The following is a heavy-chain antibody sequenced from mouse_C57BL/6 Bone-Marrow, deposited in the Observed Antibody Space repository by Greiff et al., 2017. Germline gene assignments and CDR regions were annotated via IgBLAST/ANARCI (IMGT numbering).Heavy chain of an antibody. D-gene: IGHD1-1*01. Sequence: VQLQKSGAELVRPGTSVKVSCKASGYAFTNYLIAWVKQRPGQGLEWIGVINPGSGGTNYTEKVKGKATLTADKSSSTAYMQLSSLTSKDSAVYFGERGRILHPWYFDVWGTGTTVTVSS. J-gene: IGHJ1*03. CDR3: ERGRILHPWYFDV. CDR1: GYAFTNYL. CDR2: INPGSGGT. V-gene: IGHV1-54*01.